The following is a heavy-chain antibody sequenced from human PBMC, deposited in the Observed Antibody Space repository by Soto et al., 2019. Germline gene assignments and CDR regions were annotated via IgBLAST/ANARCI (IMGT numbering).Heavy chain of an antibody. D-gene: IGHD5-18*01. Sequence: SETLSLTCTVSGASISSSSYYWGWIRQPPGKGLEWIGSIYYSGSTYYNPSLKSRVTISVDTSKNQFSLKLSSVTAADTAVYYCANRPRYSYGSDWYFDLWGRGTLVTVSS. CDR2: IYYSGST. CDR1: GASISSSSYY. CDR3: ANRPRYSYGSDWYFDL. V-gene: IGHV4-39*01. J-gene: IGHJ2*01.